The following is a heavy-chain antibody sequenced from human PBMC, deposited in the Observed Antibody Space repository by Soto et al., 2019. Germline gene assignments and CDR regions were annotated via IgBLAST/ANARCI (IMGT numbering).Heavy chain of an antibody. V-gene: IGHV3-48*03. CDR3: ARVAAPYDSGGEFDY. J-gene: IGHJ4*02. Sequence: LSCAASGFMFSSYEMNWVRQAPGKGLEWLSYISSSGNTINYEDSVKGRFTISRDNAKNSVSLQMNSLRAEDADVYYCARVAAPYDSGGEFDYWGQGILVTVSS. CDR2: ISSSGNTI. CDR1: GFMFSSYE. D-gene: IGHD3-22*01.